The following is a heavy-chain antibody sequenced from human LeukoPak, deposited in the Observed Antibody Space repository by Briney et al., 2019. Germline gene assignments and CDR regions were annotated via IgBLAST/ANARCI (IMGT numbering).Heavy chain of an antibody. CDR2: IYISGST. Sequence: SETLSLTCTVSGGSISSYYWSWIRQPAGKGLEWIGRIYISGSTNYNPSLKSRVTMSVDTSKNQFSLKLSSVTAADTAVYYCAREKKGTTGTPWGFDYWGQGTLVTVSS. J-gene: IGHJ4*02. CDR3: AREKKGTTGTPWGFDY. D-gene: IGHD1-1*01. V-gene: IGHV4-4*07. CDR1: GGSISSYY.